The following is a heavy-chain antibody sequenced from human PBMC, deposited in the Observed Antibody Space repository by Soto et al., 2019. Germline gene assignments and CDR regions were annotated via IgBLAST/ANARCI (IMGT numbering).Heavy chain of an antibody. CDR1: GGTFSCYA. J-gene: IGHJ4*02. CDR2: IIPIFGTA. D-gene: IGHD7-27*01. Sequence: GASVKVSCKSSGGTFSCYAISCVRQAPGQGLEWMGGIIPIFGTANYAQKFQGRVTITADESTSTAYMELSSLRSEDTAVYYCARSPRNWGFDYWGLGTLVTVSS. V-gene: IGHV1-69*13. CDR3: ARSPRNWGFDY.